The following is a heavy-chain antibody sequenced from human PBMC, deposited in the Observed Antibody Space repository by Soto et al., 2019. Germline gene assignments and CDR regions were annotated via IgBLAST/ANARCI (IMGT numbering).Heavy chain of an antibody. CDR3: ARGPSYSDSYFDH. J-gene: IGHJ4*02. V-gene: IGHV3-74*01. CDR2: INGDGSST. CDR1: GFSFSNYW. D-gene: IGHD4-17*01. Sequence: GGSLRLSCAASGFSFSNYWMHWVRLGPGKGLVWVSRINGDGSSTAYADSVKGRFTISRDNAKNTLYLQMNSLRAEDTAVYYCARGPSYSDSYFDHWGQGTLVTVSS.